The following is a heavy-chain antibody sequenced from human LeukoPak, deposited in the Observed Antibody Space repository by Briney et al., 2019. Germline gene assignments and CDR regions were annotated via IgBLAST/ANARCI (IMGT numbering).Heavy chain of an antibody. CDR1: GFTFSSYE. CDR2: ISSSGSSI. J-gene: IGHJ4*02. V-gene: IGHV3-48*03. CDR3: AKTYYYGSGSYYKFLDY. D-gene: IGHD3-10*01. Sequence: GGSLRLSCAASGFTFSSYEMNWVRQAPGKGLEWVSYISSSGSSIYYADSVKGRFTISRDNAKNSLYLQMNSLRAEDTAVYYCAKTYYYGSGSYYKFLDYWGQGTMVTVSS.